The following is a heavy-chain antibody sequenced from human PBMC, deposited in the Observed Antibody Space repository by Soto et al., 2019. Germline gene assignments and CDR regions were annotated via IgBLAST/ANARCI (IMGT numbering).Heavy chain of an antibody. J-gene: IGHJ4*02. V-gene: IGHV4-4*02. CDR2: IYHTGGR. CDR3: ARGYDSSGYPPSN. Sequence: SETLSLTCFVSGDSINNTYWWSWVRQAPEKGLEWIGEIYHTGGRSYMPSLRGRITLSVDTSKNQFSLKLTSVTAADTAVYYCARGYDSSGYPPSNWGQGTLVTVSS. CDR1: GDSINNTYW. D-gene: IGHD3-22*01.